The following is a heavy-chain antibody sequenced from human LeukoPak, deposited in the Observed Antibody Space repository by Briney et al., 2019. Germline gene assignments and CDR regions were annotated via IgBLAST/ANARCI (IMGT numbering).Heavy chain of an antibody. J-gene: IGHJ4*02. D-gene: IGHD3-22*01. V-gene: IGHV4-39*01. CDR3: ARHIDASAYSSLEF. CDR1: GGSISSGGYY. Sequence: SETLSLTCTVSGGSISSGGYYWSWIRQPPGKGLEWIGSGSYTGSTYYNPSLKGRVIISIDTSKNQFSLKLSSVTAADTAVYYCARHIDASAYSSLEFWGQGTLVTVSS. CDR2: GSYTGST.